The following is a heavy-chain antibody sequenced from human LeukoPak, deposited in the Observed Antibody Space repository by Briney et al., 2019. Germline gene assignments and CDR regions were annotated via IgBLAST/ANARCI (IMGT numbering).Heavy chain of an antibody. Sequence: GGSLRLSCAASGFXFSSYWISWVRQAPGKGLEWVAHIKQDGSEKYYVGSVKGRFTISRDNAKNSLYLQMNSLRAEDTAVYYCARDRRAVVVPAARNGMDVWGQGTTVTVSS. CDR1: GFXFSSYW. D-gene: IGHD2-2*01. V-gene: IGHV3-7*04. CDR2: IKQDGSEK. J-gene: IGHJ6*02. CDR3: ARDRRAVVVPAARNGMDV.